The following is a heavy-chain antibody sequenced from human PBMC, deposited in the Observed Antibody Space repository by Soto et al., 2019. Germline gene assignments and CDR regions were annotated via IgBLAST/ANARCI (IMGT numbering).Heavy chain of an antibody. CDR1: GYTFTSYG. CDR2: ISAYNGNT. V-gene: IGHV1-18*01. CDR3: ARDDPPLAMVRGVPLSA. Sequence: ASVKVSCKASGYTFTSYGISWVRQAPGQGLEWMGWISAYNGNTNYAQKLQGRVTMTTDTSTSTAYMELRSLRSDDTAVYYCARDDPPLAMVRGVPLSAWGQGTLVTVSS. D-gene: IGHD3-10*01. J-gene: IGHJ5*02.